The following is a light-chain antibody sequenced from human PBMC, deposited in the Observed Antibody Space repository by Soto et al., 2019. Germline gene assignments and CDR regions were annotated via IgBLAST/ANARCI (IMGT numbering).Light chain of an antibody. CDR1: QSVSSSY. J-gene: IGKJ5*01. CDR3: QQYGSSPPIT. CDR2: GAS. Sequence: EIVLTRSPGTLSLSPGERATLSGRASQSVSSSYLAWYQQKPGQAPRLIIYGASSRANGIPDRFSGSGSGTDFTLTISRLEPEDFASYYCQQYGSSPPITFGQGTRLEIK. V-gene: IGKV3-20*01.